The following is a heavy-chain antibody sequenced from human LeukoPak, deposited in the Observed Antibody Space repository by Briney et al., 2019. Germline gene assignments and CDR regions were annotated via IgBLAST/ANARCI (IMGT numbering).Heavy chain of an antibody. V-gene: IGHV3-15*04. Sequence: NPEGSLRLSCAASGFTFNYAWMSWVRQVPGKGLEWVGQTVSEIDGGTTDYATPVKGRFTISRDDSKSTLYLQMNSLKIEDTAVYYCTTDEDWNYARKDVWGQGATVIVSS. CDR2: TVSEIDGGTT. D-gene: IGHD1-7*01. J-gene: IGHJ6*02. CDR3: TTDEDWNYARKDV. CDR1: GFTFNYAW.